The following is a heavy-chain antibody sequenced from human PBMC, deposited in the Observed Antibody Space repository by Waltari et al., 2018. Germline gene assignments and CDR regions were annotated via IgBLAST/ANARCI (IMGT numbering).Heavy chain of an antibody. D-gene: IGHD2-8*01. V-gene: IGHV1-69*01. CDR1: GDTFSRHT. CDR2: LVPIFGTP. CDR3: ARDGVSSDAFDM. Sequence: VQLVQSGAEVKRPGYSVKVSCRTSGDTFSRHTLNWVRQAPGQGQEWMGGLVPIFGTPNYAQKCQCIVSITADESTSTVYMELTSLRSEDTAIYCCARDGVSSDAFDMWGPGTLVTVSS. J-gene: IGHJ3*02.